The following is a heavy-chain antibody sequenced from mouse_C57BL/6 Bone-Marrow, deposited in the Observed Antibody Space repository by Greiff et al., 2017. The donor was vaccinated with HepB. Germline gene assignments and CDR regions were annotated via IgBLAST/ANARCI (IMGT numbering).Heavy chain of an antibody. Sequence: EVKLVESGGDLVKPGGSLKLSCAASGFTFSSYGMSWVRQTPDKRLEWVATISSGGSYTYYPDSVKGRFTISRDNAKNTLYLQMSSLKSEDTAMYYCARHGDDGYYACVAYWGQGTLVTVSA. CDR1: GFTFSSYG. CDR2: ISSGGSYT. D-gene: IGHD2-3*01. CDR3: ARHGDDGYYACVAY. V-gene: IGHV5-6*01. J-gene: IGHJ3*01.